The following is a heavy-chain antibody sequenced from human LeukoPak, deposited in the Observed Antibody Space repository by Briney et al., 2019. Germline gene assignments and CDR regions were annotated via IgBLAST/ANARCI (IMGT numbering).Heavy chain of an antibody. CDR3: ARDRLWFGELLYGYDY. J-gene: IGHJ4*02. Sequence: ASVKVSCKASGYTFTSYGISWVRQAPGQGLEWMGWISAYNGNTNYAQKLQGRVTMTTDTSTSTAYMELSRLRSDDTAVYYCARDRLWFGELLYGYDYWGQGTLVTVSS. V-gene: IGHV1-18*01. CDR1: GYTFTSYG. CDR2: ISAYNGNT. D-gene: IGHD3-10*01.